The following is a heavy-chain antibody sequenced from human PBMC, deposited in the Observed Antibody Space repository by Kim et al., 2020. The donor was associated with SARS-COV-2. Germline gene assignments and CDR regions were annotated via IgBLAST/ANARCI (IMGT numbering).Heavy chain of an antibody. J-gene: IGHJ4*02. CDR1: GYTFTSYY. D-gene: IGHD3-9*01. CDR3: ARGPSPYDILTGSAGGYFDY. V-gene: IGHV1-46*01. Sequence: ASVKVSCKASGYTFTSYYMHWVRQAPGQGLEWMGIINPSGGSTSYAQKFQGRVTMTRDTSTSTVYMELSSLRSEDTAVYYCARGPSPYDILTGSAGGYFDYWGQGTLVTVAS. CDR2: INPSGGST.